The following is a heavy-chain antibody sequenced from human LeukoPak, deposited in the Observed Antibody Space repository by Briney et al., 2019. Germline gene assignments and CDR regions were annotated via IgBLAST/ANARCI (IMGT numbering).Heavy chain of an antibody. J-gene: IGHJ4*02. D-gene: IGHD3-10*01. CDR3: ARHNARLRGWIGEVDF. Sequence: SETLSLTCSVSGGSLNNYYWSWIRQPPGKGLEWIAYIYYNGSTNYNPSLKSRVTISVDTSKNQFSLMLSSVTAADTAVYYCARHNARLRGWIGEVDFWGQGALVTVSS. V-gene: IGHV4-59*08. CDR1: GGSLNNYY. CDR2: IYYNGST.